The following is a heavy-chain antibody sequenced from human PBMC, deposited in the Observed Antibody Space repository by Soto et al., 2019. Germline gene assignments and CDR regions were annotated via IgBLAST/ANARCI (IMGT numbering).Heavy chain of an antibody. CDR3: IKSKHIYEH. CDR2: IDSDGGAT. Sequence: EVQLVESGGGLVQPGGSLRLSCAASGFAFETYAMHWVRQTAGKGLEWVSRIDSDGGATAYADSVRGRFSISRDNAKNTLYLQMNSLRADDTAVYYCIKSKHIYEHRGQGTLVTVSS. J-gene: IGHJ4*01. CDR1: GFAFETYA. D-gene: IGHD3-16*01. V-gene: IGHV3-74*01.